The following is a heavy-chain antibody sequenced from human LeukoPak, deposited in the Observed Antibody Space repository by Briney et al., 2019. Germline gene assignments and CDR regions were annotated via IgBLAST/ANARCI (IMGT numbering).Heavy chain of an antibody. CDR3: ATPGPSRGLGYCSRTSCYNV. CDR2: VDPEDGET. Sequence: ASVKVSCKVSGYTLTELSMHWVRQAPGKGLEWMGLVDPEDGETIYAEKFQGRVTITADTSTDTAYMELSSLRSEDTAVYYCATPGPSRGLGYCSRTSCYNVWGKGTTVTVSS. CDR1: GYTLTELS. D-gene: IGHD2-2*02. J-gene: IGHJ6*04. V-gene: IGHV1-24*01.